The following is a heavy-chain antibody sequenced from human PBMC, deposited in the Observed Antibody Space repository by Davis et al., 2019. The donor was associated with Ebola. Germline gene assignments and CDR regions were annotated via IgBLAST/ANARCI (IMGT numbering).Heavy chain of an antibody. CDR3: ARRDIILYYYGMDV. J-gene: IGHJ6*02. CDR1: GYTFTRYA. V-gene: IGHV1-3*01. CDR2: INAGNDNT. Sequence: ASVKVSCKASGYTFTRYAMHWVRQAPGQRLEWMGWINAGNDNTKYSQKFQGRVTITRDTSATTAYMELSSLTSEDTAVYYCARRDIILYYYGMDVWGQGTTVTVSS. D-gene: IGHD3-9*01.